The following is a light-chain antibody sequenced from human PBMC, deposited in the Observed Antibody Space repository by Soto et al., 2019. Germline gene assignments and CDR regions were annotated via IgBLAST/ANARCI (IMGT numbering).Light chain of an antibody. CDR1: SSDVGHYNY. V-gene: IGLV2-14*01. Sequence: QSALTQPASVSGSPGQSITISCTGTSSDVGHYNYVSWFQQQPGKAPQLMIYQVTDRPSGVSNRFSGSKSGYTASLTISGLQAEDEADYYCCSFTSTNTWVFGGGTKVTVL. CDR3: CSFTSTNTWV. CDR2: QVT. J-gene: IGLJ3*02.